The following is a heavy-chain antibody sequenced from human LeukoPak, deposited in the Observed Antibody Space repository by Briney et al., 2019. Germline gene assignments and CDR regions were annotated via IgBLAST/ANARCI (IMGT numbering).Heavy chain of an antibody. Sequence: GASVKVSCKASGYTFTGYYIHWERQAPGQGLEWMGRINPNSGGADYAQKFQGRVSMTRDTSISTAYMELSSLRSDDTAVYYCARGPRLDSSGWYYGAFDIWGQGTMVTVS. V-gene: IGHV1-2*06. CDR3: ARGPRLDSSGWYYGAFDI. CDR1: GYTFTGYY. CDR2: INPNSGGA. D-gene: IGHD6-19*01. J-gene: IGHJ3*02.